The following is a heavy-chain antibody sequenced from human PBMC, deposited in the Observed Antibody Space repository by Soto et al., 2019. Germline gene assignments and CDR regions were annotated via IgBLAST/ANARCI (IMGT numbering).Heavy chain of an antibody. CDR2: IYPSDSET. CDR1: GYSLITDW. J-gene: IGHJ4*02. V-gene: IGHV5-51*01. CDR3: ARLPLLHYGGYDGGYFDS. Sequence: GESLKISCQGSGYSLITDWIAWVRQMPGKGLEWMGIIYPSDSETKYGPSFQGQVTISADKSIRTAYLQWSSLKASDTAMYYCARLPLLHYGGYDGGYFDSWGQGTLVTVSS. D-gene: IGHD5-12*01.